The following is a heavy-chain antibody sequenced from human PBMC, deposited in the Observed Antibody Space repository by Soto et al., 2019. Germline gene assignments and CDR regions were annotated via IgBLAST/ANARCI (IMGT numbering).Heavy chain of an antibody. V-gene: IGHV1-3*01. D-gene: IGHD7-27*01. CDR1: GYTFSSYA. J-gene: IGHJ4*02. CDR2: INAGYGNT. Sequence: ASVKVSCNASGYTFSSYAMHWVRQAPGQRLEWMGWINAGYGNTKSSKKFQDRVNISRDTSASTAYMELTSLRSEDTAVYYCARDTGDGTFYXWGQGTLFTVSX. CDR3: ARDTGDGTFYX.